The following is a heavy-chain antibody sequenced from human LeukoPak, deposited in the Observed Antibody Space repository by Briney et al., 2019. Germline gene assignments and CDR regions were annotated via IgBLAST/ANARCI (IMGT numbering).Heavy chain of an antibody. D-gene: IGHD2/OR15-2a*01. CDR1: GFTFSSYW. J-gene: IGHJ4*02. CDR2: IKQDGSEK. V-gene: IGHV3-7*01. Sequence: GGSLRLSCAASGFTFSSYWMSWVRQAPGKGLEWVANIKQDGSEKYYVDSVKGRFTISRDNAKNSLYLQMNSLRAEDTAVYYCARDPIGYCNINTCLGFDYWGQGTLVTVSS. CDR3: ARDPIGYCNINTCLGFDY.